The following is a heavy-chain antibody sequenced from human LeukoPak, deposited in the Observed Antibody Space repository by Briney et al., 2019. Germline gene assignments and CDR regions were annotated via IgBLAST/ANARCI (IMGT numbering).Heavy chain of an antibody. D-gene: IGHD6-6*01. CDR3: ATSPNIAARDSGVDY. CDR2: IIPIFGTA. V-gene: IGHV1-69*05. J-gene: IGHJ4*02. CDR1: GGTSSSYA. Sequence: GASVKVSCKASGGTSSSYAISGVRQALGQGLGGRGGIIPIFGTANYAQKFQGRVTITTDESTSTAYMELSSLRSEDTAVYYCATSPNIAARDSGVDYWGQGTLVTVSS.